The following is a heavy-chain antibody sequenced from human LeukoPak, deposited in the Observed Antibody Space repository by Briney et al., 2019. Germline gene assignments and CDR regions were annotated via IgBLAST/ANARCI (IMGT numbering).Heavy chain of an antibody. J-gene: IGHJ3*02. CDR1: GYGFTSYW. V-gene: IGHV5-10-1*01. D-gene: IGHD3-22*01. CDR2: IDPSDSYT. CDR3: ARRGSSGYYADTFDI. Sequence: PGESLKISCKVSGYGFTSYWISWVRQMPGKGLEWMGRIDPSDSYTNYRPSFQGHVTISADKSISTAYLQWSSLKASDTAVYYCARRGSSGYYADTFDIWGQGTMVTVSS.